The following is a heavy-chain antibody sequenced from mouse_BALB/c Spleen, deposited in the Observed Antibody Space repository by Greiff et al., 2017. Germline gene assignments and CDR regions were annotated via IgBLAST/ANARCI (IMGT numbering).Heavy chain of an antibody. CDR3: ARLRREGYFDY. V-gene: IGHV5-6-5*01. Sequence: EVQGVESGGGLVKPGGSLKLSCAASGFTFSSYAMSWVRQTPEKRLEWVASISSGGSTYYPDSVKGRFTISRDNARNILYLQMSSLRSEDTAMYYCARLRREGYFDYWGQGTTLTVSS. CDR1: GFTFSSYA. J-gene: IGHJ2*01. D-gene: IGHD2-12*01. CDR2: ISSGGST.